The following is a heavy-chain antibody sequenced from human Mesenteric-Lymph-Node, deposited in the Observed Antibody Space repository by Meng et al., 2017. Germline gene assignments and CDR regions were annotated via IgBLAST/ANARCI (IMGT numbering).Heavy chain of an antibody. Sequence: QVDLQEAGPGLVKRSGTPSLTCSVSGGSISSSNWWSWVRQPPGKGLEWIGEIYHSGSTNYNPSLKSRVTISVDKSKNQFSLKLSSVTAADTAVYYCASFPPPGKQWLVTDYWGQGTLVTVSS. D-gene: IGHD6-19*01. V-gene: IGHV4-4*02. CDR3: ASFPPPGKQWLVTDY. CDR2: IYHSGST. J-gene: IGHJ4*02. CDR1: GGSISSSNW.